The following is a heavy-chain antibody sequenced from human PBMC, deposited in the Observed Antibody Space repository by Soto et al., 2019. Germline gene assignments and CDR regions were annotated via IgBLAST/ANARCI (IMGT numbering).Heavy chain of an antibody. CDR3: ARGHAGTMDV. CDR1: GDSVSSNAAA. D-gene: IGHD1-1*01. CDR2: TYYRSKWNN. J-gene: IGHJ6*02. Sequence: QTLSLTCXISGDSVSSNAAAWNWIMQSPSRGLQWLGRTYYRSKWNNDYAVSVKSRITINPDTSKNPFSLQLNSVTPEDTAVYYCARGHAGTMDVWGQGTTVTV. V-gene: IGHV6-1*01.